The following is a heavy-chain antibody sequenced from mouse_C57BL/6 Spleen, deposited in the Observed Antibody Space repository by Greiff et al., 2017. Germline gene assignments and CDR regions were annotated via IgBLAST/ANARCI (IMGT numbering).Heavy chain of an antibody. CDR2: INPGDGDT. J-gene: IGHJ3*01. Sequence: QVQLQQSGAELVKPGASVKISCNASGYSFTSYWMNWVKQRPGKGLEWIGQINPGDGDTNYNGKFKGKATLTADKSSSTAYMQLSSLTSEDSAVYFWARGVYGNDGGLAYWGQGTLVTVSA. V-gene: IGHV1-80*01. D-gene: IGHD2-2*01. CDR3: ARGVYGNDGGLAY. CDR1: GYSFTSYW.